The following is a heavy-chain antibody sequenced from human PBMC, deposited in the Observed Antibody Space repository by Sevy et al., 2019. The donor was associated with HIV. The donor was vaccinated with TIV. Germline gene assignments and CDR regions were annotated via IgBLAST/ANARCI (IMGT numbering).Heavy chain of an antibody. CDR3: ARDPGVGELFSYFDY. Sequence: GGSLRLSCAASGFTFSSYAMHWVRQAPGKGLEWVAVISYDGSNKYYADSVKGRFTISRDNSKNTLYLQMNSLRAEDTAVYYCARDPGVGELFSYFDYWGQEPWSPSPQ. CDR1: GFTFSSYA. D-gene: IGHD3-10*01. V-gene: IGHV3-30*04. J-gene: IGHJ4*01. CDR2: ISYDGSNK.